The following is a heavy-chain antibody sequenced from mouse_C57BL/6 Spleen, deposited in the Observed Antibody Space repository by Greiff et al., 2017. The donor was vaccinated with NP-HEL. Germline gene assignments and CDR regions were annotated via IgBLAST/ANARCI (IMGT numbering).Heavy chain of an antibody. Sequence: DVHLVESGEGLVKPGGSLKLSCAASGFTFSSYAMSWVRQTPEKRLEWVAYISSGGDYIYYADTVKGRFTISRDNARNTLYLQMSSLKSEDTAMYYCTKFITTVVARDYYAMDYWGQGTSVTVSS. V-gene: IGHV5-9-1*02. CDR2: ISSGGDYI. J-gene: IGHJ4*01. D-gene: IGHD1-1*01. CDR3: TKFITTVVARDYYAMDY. CDR1: GFTFSSYA.